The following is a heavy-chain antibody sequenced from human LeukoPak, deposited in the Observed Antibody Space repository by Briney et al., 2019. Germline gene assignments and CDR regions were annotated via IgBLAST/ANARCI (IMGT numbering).Heavy chain of an antibody. CDR2: INNDGSST. CDR3: ARGYHYDPLALDY. Sequence: GGSLRLSCAASGFTFSSYTMHWVRQAPGKGLVWVSRINNDGSSTSYADSVKGRFTISRDNAKNTLYLQMNSLRAEDTAVYYCARGYHYDPLALDYWGQGTLVTVSS. CDR1: GFTFSSYT. J-gene: IGHJ4*02. V-gene: IGHV3-74*01. D-gene: IGHD3-22*01.